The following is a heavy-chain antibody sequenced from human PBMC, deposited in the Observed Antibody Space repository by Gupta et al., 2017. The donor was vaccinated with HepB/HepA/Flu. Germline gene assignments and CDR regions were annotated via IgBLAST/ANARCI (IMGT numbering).Heavy chain of an antibody. CDR2: ISNDESKK. Sequence: QVQLVESGGGVVQPGPSLRLSCAASGITFSSYALHWVRQAPGKGLEWVALISNDESKKIYADSVKGRFTISRDNSKNTVYLQLNSLRPEDTAVYYCATEHCSGGRCHFLSFQHWGQGTVVTVSS. CDR3: ATEHCSGGRCHFLSFQH. J-gene: IGHJ1*01. V-gene: IGHV3-30*04. D-gene: IGHD2-15*01. CDR1: GITFSSYA.